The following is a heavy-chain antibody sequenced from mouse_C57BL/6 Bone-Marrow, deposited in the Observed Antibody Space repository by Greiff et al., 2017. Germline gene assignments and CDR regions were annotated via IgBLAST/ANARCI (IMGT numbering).Heavy chain of an antibody. CDR2: IYPGSGNT. D-gene: IGHD1-1*01. CDR3: ARSPLYGSRPYAMDY. V-gene: IGHV1-76*01. Sequence: QVQLQQSGAELVRPGASVKLSCKASGYTFTDYYINWVKQRPGQGLEWIARIYPGSGNTYYNEKFKGKATLTAEKSSSTAYMQLSSLTSEDSAVYCCARSPLYGSRPYAMDYWGQGTSVTVSS. J-gene: IGHJ4*01. CDR1: GYTFTDYY.